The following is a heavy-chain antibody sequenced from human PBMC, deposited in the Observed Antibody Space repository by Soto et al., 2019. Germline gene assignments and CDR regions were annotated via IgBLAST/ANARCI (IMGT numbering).Heavy chain of an antibody. V-gene: IGHV1-2*04. CDR2: INPNSGGT. J-gene: IGHJ2*01. CDR3: AREISSGYYKYWYLDF. CDR1: GYTFTDYS. D-gene: IGHD3-22*01. Sequence: ASVKVSCKASGYTFTDYSMHWVRQAPGQGFEWMGRINPNSGGTNYAQKFQDWVTMTSDTSISTVYMELSRLTSDDTAVYYCAREISSGYYKYWYLDFWGRGTLVTVSS.